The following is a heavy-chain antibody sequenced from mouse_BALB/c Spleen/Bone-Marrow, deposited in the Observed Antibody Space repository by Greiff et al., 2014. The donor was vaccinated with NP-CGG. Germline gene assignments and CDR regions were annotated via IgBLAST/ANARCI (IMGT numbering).Heavy chain of an antibody. J-gene: IGHJ2*01. V-gene: IGHV14-3*02. CDR2: IDPANGNT. D-gene: IGHD3-1*01. Sequence: DVHLVESGAELVKPGASVKLSCTASGFNIKDTYMHWVKQRPEQGLEWIGRIDPANGNTKYDPKFQGKATITADTSSNTAYLQLFSLTSEVTAVYYCARTPRATFYFDYWGQGTTLTVSS. CDR1: GFNIKDTY. CDR3: ARTPRATFYFDY.